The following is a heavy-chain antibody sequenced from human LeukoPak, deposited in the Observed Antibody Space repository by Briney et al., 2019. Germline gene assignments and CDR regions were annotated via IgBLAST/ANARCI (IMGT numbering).Heavy chain of an antibody. CDR1: GGSISSGGYY. D-gene: IGHD3-22*01. Sequence: SETPSLTCTVSGGSISSGGYYWSWIRQHPGKGLEWIGYIYYSGSTYYNPSLKSQVTISVDTSKNQFSLKLSSVTAADTAVYYCARSQGYYYDSSGYYDQRGYFDYWGQGTLVTVSS. V-gene: IGHV4-31*01. CDR3: ARSQGYYYDSSGYYDQRGYFDY. J-gene: IGHJ4*02. CDR2: IYYSGST.